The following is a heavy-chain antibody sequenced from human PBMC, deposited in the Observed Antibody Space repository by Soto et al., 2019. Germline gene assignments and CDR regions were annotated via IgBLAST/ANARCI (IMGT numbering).Heavy chain of an antibody. CDR2: VYPGDSDI. V-gene: IGHV5-51*01. CDR1: GYSFTTYW. D-gene: IGHD2-2*01. CDR3: ARRYCSSVSCYLDY. Sequence: GESLKISCKGSGYSFTTYWIGWVRQTPGKGLEWMGIVYPGDSDIRYSPSFQGQVTISADRSISTTYLQWSGLKASDTAMYYCARRYCSSVSCYLDYWGQGTLVTVSS. J-gene: IGHJ4*02.